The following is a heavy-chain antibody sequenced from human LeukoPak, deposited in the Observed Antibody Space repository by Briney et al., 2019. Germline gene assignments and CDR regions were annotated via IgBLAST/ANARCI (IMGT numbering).Heavy chain of an antibody. V-gene: IGHV3-23*01. D-gene: IGHD3-22*01. CDR2: IGGSGGNT. CDR3: AKDLIYDSSLSYYFDY. J-gene: IGHJ4*02. CDR1: GFTFSNYG. Sequence: GGSLRLSCAASGFTFSNYGMSWVRQAPGKGLEWVSAIGGSGGNTYYADSVKGRFTISRDKSKNTLYLQMNSLRTEDTAVYYCAKDLIYDSSLSYYFDYWGQGTLVTVSS.